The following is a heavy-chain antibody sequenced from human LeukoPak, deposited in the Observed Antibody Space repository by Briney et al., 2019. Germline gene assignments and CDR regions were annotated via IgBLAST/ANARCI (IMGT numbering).Heavy chain of an antibody. Sequence: ASVKVSFKASGYTFSGYYMHWVRQAPGQGLQWMGWINPNSGGTNYVQKFQGRVTMTRDTSISTAYMELSRLRSDDTAVYYCARWVSAGTSDYWGQGTLVTVSS. CDR1: GYTFSGYY. J-gene: IGHJ4*02. CDR2: INPNSGGT. D-gene: IGHD1-7*01. CDR3: ARWVSAGTSDY. V-gene: IGHV1-2*02.